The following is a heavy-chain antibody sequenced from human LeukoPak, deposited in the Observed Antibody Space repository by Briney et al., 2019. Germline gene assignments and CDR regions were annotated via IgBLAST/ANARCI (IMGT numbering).Heavy chain of an antibody. CDR2: IYYSGST. CDR3: AGAIQRYCSSTSCYYDAFDI. D-gene: IGHD2-2*01. Sequence: SETLSLTCTVSVGSISSYYWSWIRQPPGKGLEWIGYIYYSGSTNYNPSLKSRVTISVDTSKNQFSLKLSSVTAADTAVYYCAGAIQRYCSSTSCYYDAFDIWGQGTMVTVSS. CDR1: VGSISSYY. V-gene: IGHV4-59*01. J-gene: IGHJ3*02.